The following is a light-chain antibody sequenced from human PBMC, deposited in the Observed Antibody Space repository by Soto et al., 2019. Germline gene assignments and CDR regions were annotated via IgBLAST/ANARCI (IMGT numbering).Light chain of an antibody. CDR3: PQYYGGPPPT. Sequence: DIVLTPSPDSLAVFLGERATITCKSSQSLFYSAYRTNYLAWYQDKPGQPPKMLISWASTRASGVPDRFSGRGSGTDSPLTISSLQAKDGAVYYFPQYYGGPPPTFGRGPKREI. CDR1: QSLFYSAYRTNY. CDR2: WAS. J-gene: IGKJ2*01. V-gene: IGKV4-1*01.